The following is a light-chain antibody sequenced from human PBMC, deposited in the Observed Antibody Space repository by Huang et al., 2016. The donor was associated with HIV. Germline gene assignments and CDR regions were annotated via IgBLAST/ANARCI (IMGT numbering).Light chain of an antibody. CDR3: QQYAGSPWT. CDR1: QSISADY. J-gene: IGKJ1*01. CDR2: AAS. Sequence: EIVLTQSPGTLSLSPGERATLSCRASQSISADYLAWYQQKPGQAPRLLSYAASSTATGIPDRFGGRGSGTDFTLTIYRLEPEDFAVYFCQQYAGSPWTFGQGTKVEIK. V-gene: IGKV3-20*01.